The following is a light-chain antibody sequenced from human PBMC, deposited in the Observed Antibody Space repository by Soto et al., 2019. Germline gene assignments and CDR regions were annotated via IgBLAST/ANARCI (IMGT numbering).Light chain of an antibody. CDR3: QQLDSYPIT. V-gene: IGKV1-9*01. J-gene: IGKJ5*01. Sequence: IDLTQSPSSLSAFVGDRVTITCRASQGTSSYLAWYQQKPGEAPKLLIYAASTLQTGVPSRFSGSGSGTDFTLTISSLQPEDFATYYCQQLDSYPITFGQGTRLE. CDR1: QGTSSY. CDR2: AAS.